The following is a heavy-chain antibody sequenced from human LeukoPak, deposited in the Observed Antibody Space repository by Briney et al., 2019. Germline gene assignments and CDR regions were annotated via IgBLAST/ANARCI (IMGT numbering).Heavy chain of an antibody. J-gene: IGHJ6*02. Sequence: SETLSLTCTVSGGSISSYYWSWIRQPPGKGLEWIGYIYYSGSTNYNPSLMSRVTISVDMSKNQFSLKLSTVTAADTAVYYCARAYYDFWSGQSYGMDVWGQGTTVTVSS. CDR3: ARAYYDFWSGQSYGMDV. V-gene: IGHV4-59*01. CDR2: IYYSGST. CDR1: GGSISSYY. D-gene: IGHD3-3*01.